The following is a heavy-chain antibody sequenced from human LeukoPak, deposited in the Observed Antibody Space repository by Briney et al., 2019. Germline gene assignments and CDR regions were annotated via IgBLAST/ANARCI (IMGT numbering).Heavy chain of an antibody. J-gene: IGHJ4*02. CDR3: ARDGAYNWNFSPNDY. CDR1: GFTFSSYA. D-gene: IGHD1-7*01. V-gene: IGHV3-23*01. Sequence: GGSLRLSRAASGFTFSSYAMTWVRQAPGKGLEWVSSISGSGAGTYYADPVKGRFTISRDNAKNSLYLQMNSLRAEDTAVCYCARDGAYNWNFSPNDYWGQGTLVTVSS. CDR2: ISGSGAGT.